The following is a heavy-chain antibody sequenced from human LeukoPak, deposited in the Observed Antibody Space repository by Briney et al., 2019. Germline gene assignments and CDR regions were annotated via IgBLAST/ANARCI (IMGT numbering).Heavy chain of an antibody. J-gene: IGHJ6*03. V-gene: IGHV1-8*03. CDR2: MNPNSGIT. Sequence: ASVKVSCKASGYTFTSYDINWVRQATGRGFEGMDWMNPNSGITGYAQKFQGRDTITRNTSISTAYIELSTLRSEDTAGYYCARVTYCSSTSCYTDGYYYYYMDVWGKGTTVTVSS. CDR3: ARVTYCSSTSCYTDGYYYYYMDV. CDR1: GYTFTSYD. D-gene: IGHD2-2*02.